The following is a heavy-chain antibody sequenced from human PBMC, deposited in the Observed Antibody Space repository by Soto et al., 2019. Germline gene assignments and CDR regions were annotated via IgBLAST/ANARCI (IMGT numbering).Heavy chain of an antibody. D-gene: IGHD6-13*01. CDR3: ARHPYSSSWNYYAMGV. CDR1: GGSISSSSYY. J-gene: IGHJ6*02. Sequence: PSETLSLTCTVSGGSISSSSYYWGWIRQPPGKGLEWIGSIYYSGSTYYNPSLKSRVTISVDTSKNQFSLKLSSVTAADTAVYYCARHPYSSSWNYYAMGVWGQGTTVTVSS. V-gene: IGHV4-39*01. CDR2: IYYSGST.